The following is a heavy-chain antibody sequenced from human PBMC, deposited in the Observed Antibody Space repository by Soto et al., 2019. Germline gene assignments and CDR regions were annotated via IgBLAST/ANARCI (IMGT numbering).Heavy chain of an antibody. CDR1: GGSISSYY. V-gene: IGHV4-59*01. Sequence: PSETLSLTCTVSGGSISSYYWSWIRQPPGKGLEWIGYIYYSGSTNYNPSLKSRVTISVDTSKNQFSLKLSSVTAADAAVYYCARDRYDFWSGYSRGDAFDIWGQGTMVTVSS. J-gene: IGHJ3*02. CDR2: IYYSGST. D-gene: IGHD3-3*01. CDR3: ARDRYDFWSGYSRGDAFDI.